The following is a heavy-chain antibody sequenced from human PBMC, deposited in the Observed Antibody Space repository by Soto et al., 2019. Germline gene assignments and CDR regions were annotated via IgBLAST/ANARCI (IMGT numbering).Heavy chain of an antibody. Sequence: GGSLRLSCAASGFNFSNHWMHWVRQRPGEGLVWVSRITSDGKSKAYAESVKGRFAISRDNAKNTLYLQMNSLRAGDTAVYFCARGSIIRGMDVWGQGTTVTVSS. CDR3: ARGSIIRGMDV. D-gene: IGHD3-10*01. V-gene: IGHV3-74*01. J-gene: IGHJ6*02. CDR2: ITSDGKSK. CDR1: GFNFSNHW.